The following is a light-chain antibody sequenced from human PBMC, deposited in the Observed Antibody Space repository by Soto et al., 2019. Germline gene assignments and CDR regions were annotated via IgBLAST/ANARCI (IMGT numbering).Light chain of an antibody. CDR2: GAS. V-gene: IGKV3-15*01. CDR1: QSVNSN. CDR3: QQYNNWPPWT. J-gene: IGKJ1*01. Sequence: DIVFTHSPAALSLSHGNRGNLSFIASQSVNSNLAWYQQKPGQAPRLLIYGASTRATRIPARFSGSGSGTEFTLTISSLQSEDFAVYYCQQYNNWPPWTFGQGTKVDIK.